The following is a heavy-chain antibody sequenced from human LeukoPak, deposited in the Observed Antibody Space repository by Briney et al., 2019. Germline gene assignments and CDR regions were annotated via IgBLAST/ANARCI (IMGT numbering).Heavy chain of an antibody. D-gene: IGHD5-18*01. J-gene: IGHJ6*02. CDR3: ARDTPPASGYSYGPHYYGMDV. CDR1: GFTVSSNY. CDR2: IYSGGST. Sequence: GGSLRPSCAASGFTVSSNYMSWVRQAPGKGLEWVSVIYSGGSTYYADSVKGRFTISRDNSKNTLYLQMNSLRAEDTAVYYCARDTPPASGYSYGPHYYGMDVWGQGTTVTVSS. V-gene: IGHV3-53*01.